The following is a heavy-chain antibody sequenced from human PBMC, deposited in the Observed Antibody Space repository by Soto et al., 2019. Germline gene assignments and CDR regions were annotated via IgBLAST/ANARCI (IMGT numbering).Heavy chain of an antibody. CDR1: GFTFSSYG. Sequence: QVQLVESGGGVVQPGRSLRLSCAASGFTFSSYGMHWVRQAPGKGLEWVAVIWYDGSNKYYADSVKGRFTISRDNSKNTLYLQMNGLRAEDTAVYYCAGASGYSSSWSLDYWGQGTLVTVAS. D-gene: IGHD6-13*01. V-gene: IGHV3-33*01. J-gene: IGHJ4*02. CDR3: AGASGYSSSWSLDY. CDR2: IWYDGSNK.